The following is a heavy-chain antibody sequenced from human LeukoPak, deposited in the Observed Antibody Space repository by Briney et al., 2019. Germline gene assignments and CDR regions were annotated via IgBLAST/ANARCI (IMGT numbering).Heavy chain of an antibody. V-gene: IGHV4-61*01. J-gene: IGHJ4*02. CDR1: GGSVNSGNYY. Sequence: SETLSLTCTVSGGSVNSGNYYWSWIRQPPGKGLEWIGEIYYSGSTNYNPSLKSRVTISPDTSKSQFSLKLSSVTAADTAVYYCARGGLTAMVYFDYWGQGTLVTVSS. CDR3: ARGGLTAMVYFDY. CDR2: IYYSGST. D-gene: IGHD5-18*01.